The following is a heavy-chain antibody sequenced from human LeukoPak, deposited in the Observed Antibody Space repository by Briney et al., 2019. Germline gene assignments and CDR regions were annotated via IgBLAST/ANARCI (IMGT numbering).Heavy chain of an antibody. Sequence: GGSLRLSCAASVFTFSSYSMHCVRQAPGKALEYVSAISSNGGSTYYANSVERRFTISRDNSKNTLYLQMGSLRAEDMAVYYCARYASLDIVVVPGSHYYMDVWGKGTTVTVSS. V-gene: IGHV3-64*01. CDR2: ISSNGGST. J-gene: IGHJ6*03. CDR1: VFTFSSYS. D-gene: IGHD2-2*03. CDR3: ARYASLDIVVVPGSHYYMDV.